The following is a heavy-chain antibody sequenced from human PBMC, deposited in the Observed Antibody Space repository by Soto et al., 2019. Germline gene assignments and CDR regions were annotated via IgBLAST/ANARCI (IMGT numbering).Heavy chain of an antibody. J-gene: IGHJ4*02. CDR2: ISAGGDGT. CDR1: GFSFRSYA. D-gene: IGHD1-26*01. Sequence: EVQLLESGGDLVQPGGSLRLSCAASGFSFRSYAMGWVRQAPGRGLSWVSSISAGGDGTYYADSVKGRFTISRDNSKNTVYLQMTSLRADDTAVYYCADGGRYPYYWGPGTLVTVSS. CDR3: ADGGRYPYY. V-gene: IGHV3-23*01.